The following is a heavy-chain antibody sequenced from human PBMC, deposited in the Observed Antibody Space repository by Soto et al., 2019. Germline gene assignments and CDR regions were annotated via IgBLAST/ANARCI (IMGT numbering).Heavy chain of an antibody. CDR1: GFTFTSYA. CDR2: ITGGGDNT. J-gene: IGHJ4*02. V-gene: IGHV3-23*01. Sequence: EVQLLESGGALVQPGGSLRLSCAASGFTFTSYAMSWIRQAPGKGLEWVSAITGGGDNTYYADFGKGRFTISRDNSKNTLYLQINSRLVKFTAFYYYTKVGRSRDWLTVNWGQGTLVTV. D-gene: IGHD3-9*01. CDR3: TKVGRSRDWLTVN.